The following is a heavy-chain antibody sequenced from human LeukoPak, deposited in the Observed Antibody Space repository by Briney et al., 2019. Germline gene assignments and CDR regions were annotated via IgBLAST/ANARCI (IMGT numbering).Heavy chain of an antibody. Sequence: GRSLRLSCAASGFTFSSYAMHWVRRAPGKGLEWVAVISYDGSNKYYADSVKGRFTISRDNSKNTLYLQMNSLRAEDTAVYYCARGSSPYYYGSGSHDYWGQGTLVTVSS. CDR1: GFTFSSYA. CDR3: ARGSSPYYYGSGSHDY. V-gene: IGHV3-30*04. J-gene: IGHJ4*02. CDR2: ISYDGSNK. D-gene: IGHD3-10*01.